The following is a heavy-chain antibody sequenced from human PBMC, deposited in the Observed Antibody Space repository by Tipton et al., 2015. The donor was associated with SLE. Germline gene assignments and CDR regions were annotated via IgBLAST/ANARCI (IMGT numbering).Heavy chain of an antibody. CDR2: IYYSGST. Sequence: TLSLTCTVSGGSISSYYWSWIRQPPGKGLEWIGYIYYSGSTNYNPSLKSRVTISVDTSKNQFSLKLSSVTAADTAVYYCARDARGYCSSTSCFYRYFDLWGRGTLVTVSS. CDR1: GGSISSYY. V-gene: IGHV4-59*01. CDR3: ARDARGYCSSTSCFYRYFDL. D-gene: IGHD2-2*01. J-gene: IGHJ2*01.